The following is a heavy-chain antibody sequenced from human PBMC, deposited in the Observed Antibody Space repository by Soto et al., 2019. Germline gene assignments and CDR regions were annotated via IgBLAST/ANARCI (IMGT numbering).Heavy chain of an antibody. V-gene: IGHV4-59*08. D-gene: IGHD6-13*01. CDR2: IYYSGST. Sequence: ASETLSLTCTVSGGSISHFYWSWIRQPPGKGLEWIGYIYYSGSTNYNPSLKSRVTISVDTSKNQFSLKLSSVTAADTAVYYCARRYSSSSDYWGQGTLVTVSS. J-gene: IGHJ4*02. CDR3: ARRYSSSSDY. CDR1: GGSISHFY.